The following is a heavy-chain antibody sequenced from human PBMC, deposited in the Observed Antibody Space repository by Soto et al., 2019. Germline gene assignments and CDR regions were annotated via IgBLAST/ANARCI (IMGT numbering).Heavy chain of an antibody. CDR1: GGSFSGYY. CDR2: INHRGST. CDR3: ARKPPEIFGVVNWFDP. D-gene: IGHD3-3*01. V-gene: IGHV4-34*01. J-gene: IGHJ5*02. Sequence: PSETLSLTCAVYGGSFSGYYWSWIRQPPGKGLEWIGEINHRGSTNYNPSLKSRVTISVETSKNQFSLKLSSVTAAYTAVYYCARKPPEIFGVVNWFDPWGQGTLVTVSS.